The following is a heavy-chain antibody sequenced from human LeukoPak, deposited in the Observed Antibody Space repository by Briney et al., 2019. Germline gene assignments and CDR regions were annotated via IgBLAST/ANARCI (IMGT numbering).Heavy chain of an antibody. V-gene: IGHV3-30*18. Sequence: GGSLRLSCAASGFPFSSYCMHWVRQAPGKGLEWVAPISNDGNNKFYADSVKGRFTISRDNSKNTQYLQMNSLRPEDTAVYYCANWDNPDYFVYWGQGTLVTVSS. D-gene: IGHD1-14*01. CDR3: ANWDNPDYFVY. CDR2: ISNDGNNK. J-gene: IGHJ4*02. CDR1: GFPFSSYC.